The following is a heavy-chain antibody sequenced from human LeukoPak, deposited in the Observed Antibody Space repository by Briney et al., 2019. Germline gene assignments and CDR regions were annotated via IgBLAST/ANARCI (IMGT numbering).Heavy chain of an antibody. Sequence: GASVKVSCKASGFTFTGYYMHWVRQAPGQGLEWMGWINPNSGGTNYAQKFQGRVTMTRDTSISTAYMELSRLRSDDTAVYYCARDYCSSTSCYDLLDYWGQGTLVTVSS. CDR2: INPNSGGT. CDR3: ARDYCSSTSCYDLLDY. D-gene: IGHD2-2*01. J-gene: IGHJ4*02. V-gene: IGHV1-2*02. CDR1: GFTFTGYY.